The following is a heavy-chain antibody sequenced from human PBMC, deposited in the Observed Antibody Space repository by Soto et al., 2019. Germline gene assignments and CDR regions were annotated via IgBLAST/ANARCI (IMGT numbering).Heavy chain of an antibody. CDR2: IYSGGST. J-gene: IGHJ6*02. V-gene: IGHV3-66*01. D-gene: IGHD6-13*01. CDR1: GFTVSSNY. Sequence: PGGSLRLSWAASGFTVSSNYMSWVRQAPGKGLEWVSVIYSGGSTYYADSVKDRFTISRDNSKNTLYLQMNSLRAEDTAVYYCARDPYSSRAPHYSYYGMDVWGQGTTVTVSS. CDR3: ARDPYSSRAPHYSYYGMDV.